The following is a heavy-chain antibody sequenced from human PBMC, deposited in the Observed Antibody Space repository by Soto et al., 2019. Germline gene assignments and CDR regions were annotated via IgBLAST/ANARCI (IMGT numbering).Heavy chain of an antibody. Sequence: PGGSLRLSCGASGFDFSNYWMHWVRQAPGKGLVWVSRINGDGSDIKYADSVKGRFTISRDNAKNSLYLQMNSLRAEDTAVYYCARDQLYYNDISGRPLNAFDVWGQGTMVTVSS. J-gene: IGHJ3*01. D-gene: IGHD3-22*01. CDR1: GFDFSNYW. CDR2: INGDGSDI. CDR3: ARDQLYYNDISGRPLNAFDV. V-gene: IGHV3-74*03.